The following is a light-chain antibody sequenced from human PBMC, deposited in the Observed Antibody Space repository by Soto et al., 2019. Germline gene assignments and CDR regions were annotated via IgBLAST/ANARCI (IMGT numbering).Light chain of an antibody. CDR3: CSYAGSSTV. Sequence: QSALTQPASVSGSPGQSITISWTGTSSDVGSYNLVSWYQQHPGKAPKLMIYEGSKRPSGVSNRFSGSKSGNTASLTISGLQAEDEADYYCCSYAGSSTVFGGGTKVTVL. V-gene: IGLV2-23*01. J-gene: IGLJ2*01. CDR1: SSDVGSYNL. CDR2: EGS.